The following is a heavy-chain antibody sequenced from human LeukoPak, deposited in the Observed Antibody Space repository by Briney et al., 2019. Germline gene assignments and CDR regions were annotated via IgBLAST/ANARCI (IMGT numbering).Heavy chain of an antibody. CDR2: ISGSGGST. V-gene: IGHV3-23*01. J-gene: IGHJ4*02. CDR1: GFTFSSYS. Sequence: GGSLRLSCAASGFTFSSYSMNWVRQAPGKGLEWVSAISGSGGSTYYADSVKGRFTISRDNSKNTLYLQMNSLRAEDTAVYYCAKDNPYYGSGSKWGQGTLVTVSS. CDR3: AKDNPYYGSGSK. D-gene: IGHD3-10*01.